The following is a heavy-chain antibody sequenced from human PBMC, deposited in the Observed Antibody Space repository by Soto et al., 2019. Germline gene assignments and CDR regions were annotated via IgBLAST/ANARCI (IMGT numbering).Heavy chain of an antibody. CDR3: ARGRGSTGYLGREHYFDY. J-gene: IGHJ4*02. CDR2: IDIGGNT. Sequence: EVQVVESGGGLVQPGGSLRLSCAASGFSVTNNYMNWVRQAPGKGLEWASIIDIGGNTYYADSVKDRFTISRDNSXXTXXLHMDSLRAEDTAVYYCARGRGSTGYLGREHYFDYWGQGTLVTVSP. V-gene: IGHV3-66*01. CDR1: GFSVTNNY. D-gene: IGHD2-2*01.